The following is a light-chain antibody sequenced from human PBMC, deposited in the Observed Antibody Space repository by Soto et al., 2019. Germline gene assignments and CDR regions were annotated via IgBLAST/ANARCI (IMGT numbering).Light chain of an antibody. V-gene: IGKV1-39*01. J-gene: IGKJ2*01. Sequence: DIQMTQSPSSLSASVGDRVTITCRASQSISHYLNWYQQXXXXAPKLLIYAASSLHFGVPSRFSGSGSGTDFTLTISSLQPEDFATYYCQQSHSAPPTFGQGTHLEIK. CDR2: AAS. CDR3: QQSHSAPPT. CDR1: QSISHY.